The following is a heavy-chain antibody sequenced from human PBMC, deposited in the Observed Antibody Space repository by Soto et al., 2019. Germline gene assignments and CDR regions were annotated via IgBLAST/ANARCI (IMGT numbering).Heavy chain of an antibody. D-gene: IGHD6-19*01. CDR1: GGTFSSYA. CDR3: ARTRVVDSSGWYGYYFDY. J-gene: IGHJ4*02. V-gene: IGHV1-69*12. Sequence: QVQLVQSGAEVKKPGSSVKVSCKASGGTFSSYAISWVRQAPGQGLEWMGGIIPIFGTANYAQKFQGRVKITADESTSTAYMELSSLRSEDTAVYYCARTRVVDSSGWYGYYFDYWGQGTLVTVSS. CDR2: IIPIFGTA.